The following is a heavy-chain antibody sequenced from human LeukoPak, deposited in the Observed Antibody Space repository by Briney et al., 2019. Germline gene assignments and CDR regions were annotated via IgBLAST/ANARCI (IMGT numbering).Heavy chain of an antibody. CDR2: IYYSGST. CDR1: GGSISSSSYY. Sequence: SETLSLTCTVSGGSISSSSYYWGWIRQPPGKGLEWIGSIYYSGSTYYNPSLKSRVTISVDTSKNQFSLKLSSVTAADTAVYYCARGGVPAPGWFDYWGQGTLVTVSS. D-gene: IGHD2-2*01. CDR3: ARGGVPAPGWFDY. J-gene: IGHJ4*02. V-gene: IGHV4-39*07.